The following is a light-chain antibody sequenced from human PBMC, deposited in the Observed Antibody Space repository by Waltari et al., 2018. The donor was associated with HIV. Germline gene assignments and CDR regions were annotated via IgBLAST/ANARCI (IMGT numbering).Light chain of an antibody. V-gene: IGLV2-14*03. CDR2: DVS. CDR3: SSYTSSTTLL. J-gene: IGLJ3*02. Sequence: QSALTQPASLSGSPGQSITISCTGTSSDVGGYSVSWYQQHPGKAPKLMISDVSGRPSGVSNRFSGSKSGNTASLTISGLQAEDEADYFCSSYTSSTTLLFGGGTKLTVL. CDR1: SSDVGGYS.